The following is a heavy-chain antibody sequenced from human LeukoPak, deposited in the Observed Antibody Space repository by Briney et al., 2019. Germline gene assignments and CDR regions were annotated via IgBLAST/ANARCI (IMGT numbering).Heavy chain of an antibody. Sequence: PSETLSLTCAVYGGSFSGYCWSWIRQPPGKGLEWIGEINHSGSTNYNPFLKSRVTISVDTSKNQFSLKLSSVTAADTAVYYCASRNSSGFDYWGQGTLVTVSS. CDR2: INHSGST. D-gene: IGHD6-19*01. J-gene: IGHJ4*02. V-gene: IGHV4-34*01. CDR3: ASRNSSGFDY. CDR1: GGSFSGYC.